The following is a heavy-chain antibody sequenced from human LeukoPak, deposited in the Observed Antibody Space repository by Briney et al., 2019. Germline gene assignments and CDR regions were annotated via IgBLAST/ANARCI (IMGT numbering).Heavy chain of an antibody. CDR3: ARGAVTGYSSGWYDLDY. CDR2: IIPIFGTA. V-gene: IGHV1-69*13. Sequence: SVKVSCKASGGTFSSYAISWVRQAPGQGLEWMGGIIPIFGTANYAQKFQGRVTITADESTSTAYMELSSLRSEDTAVYYCARGAVTGYSSGWYDLDYWGQGTLVTVSS. CDR1: GGTFSSYA. D-gene: IGHD6-19*01. J-gene: IGHJ4*02.